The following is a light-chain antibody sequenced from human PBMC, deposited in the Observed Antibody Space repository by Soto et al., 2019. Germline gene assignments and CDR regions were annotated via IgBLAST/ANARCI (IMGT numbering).Light chain of an antibody. CDR1: QSISRR. CDR3: QQYSSSAT. J-gene: IGKJ1*01. V-gene: IGKV1-5*01. Sequence: DMQLTQSPSTLSAYVGDRVTLTCRASQSISRRLAWYQQKPGKAPQLLIYDASSLQSGAPSRFSGSGSGTEFTLTISSLQPDDFATYYCQQYSSSATFGQGTKVDIK. CDR2: DAS.